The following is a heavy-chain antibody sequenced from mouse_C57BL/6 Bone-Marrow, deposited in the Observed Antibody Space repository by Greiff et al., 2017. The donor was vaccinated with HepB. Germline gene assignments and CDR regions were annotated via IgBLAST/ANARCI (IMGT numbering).Heavy chain of an antibody. CDR2: INPGSGGT. D-gene: IGHD1-1*01. Sequence: VQLQQSGAELVRPGTSVKVSCKASGYAFTNYLIEWVKQRPGQGLEWIGVINPGSGGTNYNEKFKGKATLTADKSSSTAYMQLSSLTSEDSAVYFCARSDYYGTPFAYWGQGTLVTVSA. CDR1: GYAFTNYL. J-gene: IGHJ3*01. V-gene: IGHV1-54*01. CDR3: ARSDYYGTPFAY.